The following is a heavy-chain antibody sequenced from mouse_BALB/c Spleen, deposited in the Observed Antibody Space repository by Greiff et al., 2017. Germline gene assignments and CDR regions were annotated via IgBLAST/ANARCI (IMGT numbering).Heavy chain of an antibody. CDR1: GYAFSSYW. J-gene: IGHJ2*01. V-gene: IGHV1-80*01. D-gene: IGHD3-3*01. CDR2: IYPGDGDT. Sequence: VQLQESGAELVRPGSSVKISCKASGYAFSSYWMNWVKQRPGQGLEWIGQIYPGDGDTNYNGKFKGKATLTADKSSSTAYMQLSSLTSEDSAVYFCARGDDFDYWGQGTTVTVSS. CDR3: ARGDDFDY.